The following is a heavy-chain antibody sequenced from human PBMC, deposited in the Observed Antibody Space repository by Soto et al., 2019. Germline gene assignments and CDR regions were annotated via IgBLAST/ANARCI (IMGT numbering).Heavy chain of an antibody. CDR2: ISSSSSTI. CDR3: ARANYYGSPGDFDY. J-gene: IGHJ4*02. Sequence: EVQLVESGGGLVQHGGSLRLSCAASGFTFSSYSMNWVRQAPGKGLEWVSYISSSSSTINYEDSVKGRFTISRDNAKNSLDLQMNSLRAEDTAVYYCARANYYGSPGDFDYWGQGTRVTVSS. V-gene: IGHV3-48*01. CDR1: GFTFSSYS. D-gene: IGHD3-10*01.